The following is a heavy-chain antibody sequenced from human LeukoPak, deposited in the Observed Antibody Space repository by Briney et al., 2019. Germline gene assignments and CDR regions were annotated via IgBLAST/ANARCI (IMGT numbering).Heavy chain of an antibody. CDR1: GGSISSYY. Sequence: PSETLSLTCTVSGGSISSYYWSWIRQPPGKGLEWIGYIYYSGSTNYNPSLKSRVTISVDTSKNHFSLKLSSVTAADTAVYYCARGVGATYDLWGRGTLVTVSS. D-gene: IGHD1-26*01. CDR2: IYYSGST. V-gene: IGHV4-59*01. J-gene: IGHJ2*01. CDR3: ARGVGATYDL.